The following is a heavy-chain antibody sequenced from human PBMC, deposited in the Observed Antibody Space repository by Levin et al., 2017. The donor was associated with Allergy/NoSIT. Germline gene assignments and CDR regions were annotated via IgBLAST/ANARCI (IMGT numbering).Heavy chain of an antibody. CDR3: ARDLNWNYGVEFDY. D-gene: IGHD1-7*01. CDR2: IKQDGSEK. J-gene: IGHJ4*02. Sequence: GESLKISCAASGFTFSSYWMSWVRQAPGKGLEWVANIKQDGSEKYYVDSVKGRFTISRDNAKNSLYLQMNSLRAEDTAVYYCARDLNWNYGVEFDYWGQGTLVTVSS. CDR1: GFTFSSYW. V-gene: IGHV3-7*01.